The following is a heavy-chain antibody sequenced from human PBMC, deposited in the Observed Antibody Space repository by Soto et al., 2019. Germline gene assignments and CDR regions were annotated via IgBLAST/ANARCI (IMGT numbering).Heavy chain of an antibody. V-gene: IGHV4-59*01. CDR2: IYYSGST. CDR3: ARVYRYYDSSGYIDP. J-gene: IGHJ5*02. Sequence: PSETLSLTCTVSGGSISSYYWSWIRQHPGKGLEWIGYIYYSGSTNYNPSLKSRVTISVDTSKNQFSLKLSSVTAADTAVYYCARVYRYYDSSGYIDPWGQGTLVTVSS. CDR1: GGSISSYY. D-gene: IGHD3-22*01.